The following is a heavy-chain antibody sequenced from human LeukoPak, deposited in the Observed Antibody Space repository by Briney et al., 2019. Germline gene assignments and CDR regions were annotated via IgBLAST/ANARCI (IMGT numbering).Heavy chain of an antibody. CDR1: GYRFTNCW. V-gene: IGHV5-51*01. D-gene: IGHD6-13*01. CDR3: ASLIAAAGSWSYFDL. J-gene: IGHJ2*01. Sequence: GESLKISCKASGYRFTNCWIGWVRQMPGKGLEWMGVIYPDDSDTTYSPSFQGQVTISADKSISTAYLQWSSLKASDTAMYYCASLIAAAGSWSYFDLWGRGTLVTVSS. CDR2: IYPDDSDT.